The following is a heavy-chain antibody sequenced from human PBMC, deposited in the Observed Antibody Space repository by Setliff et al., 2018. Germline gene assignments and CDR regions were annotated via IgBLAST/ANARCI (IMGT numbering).Heavy chain of an antibody. J-gene: IGHJ5*02. V-gene: IGHV4-30-2*03. CDR3: AGYQGSGSNYKVVNWFDP. CDR1: GASITSGGFY. CDR2: IYYSGLT. Sequence: LSLTCSVSGASITSGGFYWTWIRQPAGKGLEWIGTIYYSGLTYYTPSLRSRATISVDTSKNRFSLQLSSVTAADTAVYYCAGYQGSGSNYKVVNWFDPWGQGTLVTVS. D-gene: IGHD3-10*01.